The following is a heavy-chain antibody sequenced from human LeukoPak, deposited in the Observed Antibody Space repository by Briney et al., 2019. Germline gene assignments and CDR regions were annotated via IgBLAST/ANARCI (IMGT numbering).Heavy chain of an antibody. J-gene: IGHJ6*03. CDR3: AKLGCSSTSCYRDYYYYMDV. V-gene: IGHV3-23*01. D-gene: IGHD2-2*02. CDR1: GFTFSSYA. Sequence: GGSLRLSCAASGFTFSSYAMSWVRQAPGKGLEWVSAISGSGGSTYYADSVKGRFTISRDNSKNTLHLQMNSLRAEDTAVYYCAKLGCSSTSCYRDYYYYMDVWGKGTTVTVSS. CDR2: ISGSGGST.